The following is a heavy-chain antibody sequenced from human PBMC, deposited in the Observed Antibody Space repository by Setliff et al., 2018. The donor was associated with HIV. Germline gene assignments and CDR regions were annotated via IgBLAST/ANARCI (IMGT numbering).Heavy chain of an antibody. CDR2: INPNSGDT. CDR3: GREVVIAAIGSLDL. CDR1: GYIFSDYY. J-gene: IGHJ4*02. V-gene: IGHV1-2*02. Sequence: ASVKVSCKAYGYIFSDYYIHWVRQAPGQGLEWMGWINPNSGDTKYSERFQGRVTMTRDTSMGAIFMELRSLTSADTAVYYCGREVVIAAIGSLDLWGQGTLVTVS. D-gene: IGHD3-22*01.